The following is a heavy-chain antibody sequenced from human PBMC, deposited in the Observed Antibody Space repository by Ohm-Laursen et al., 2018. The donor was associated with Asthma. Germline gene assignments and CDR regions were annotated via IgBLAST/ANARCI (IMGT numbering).Heavy chain of an antibody. Sequence: TLSLTCTVSGGSISSGGYYWSWIRQHPGKGLEWIGYIYYSGSTYYNPSLKSRVTISVDTSKNQFSLRLSSVTAADTAVYYCARDRRYCSSTSCYNYYYYGMDVWGQGTTVTVSS. J-gene: IGHJ6*02. CDR3: ARDRRYCSSTSCYNYYYYGMDV. CDR2: IYYSGST. D-gene: IGHD2-2*02. V-gene: IGHV4-31*03. CDR1: GGSISSGGYY.